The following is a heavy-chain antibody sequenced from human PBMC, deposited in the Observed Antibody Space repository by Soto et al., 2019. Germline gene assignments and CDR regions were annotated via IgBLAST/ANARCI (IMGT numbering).Heavy chain of an antibody. CDR2: IKSEIEGGTT. V-gene: IGHV3-15*01. CDR3: AKDVESIYWYFDL. CDR1: GFTLSNVW. Sequence: GGSLRLSCAASGFTLSNVWMTWVRRAPGKGLEWVGRIKSEIEGGTTDYAAPVKGRFTISRDDSRNTLYLQMNSLRAEDTAVYYCAKDVESIYWYFDLWGRGTLVTVSS. D-gene: IGHD1-1*01. J-gene: IGHJ2*01.